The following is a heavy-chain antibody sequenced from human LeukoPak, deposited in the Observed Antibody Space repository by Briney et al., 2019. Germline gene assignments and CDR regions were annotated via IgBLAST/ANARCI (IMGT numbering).Heavy chain of an antibody. J-gene: IGHJ4*02. V-gene: IGHV4-34*01. CDR1: GGSFSGYY. CDR2: INHNGGT. Sequence: SETLSLTCTVYGGSFSGYYWSWIRQPPGKGLEWIGEINHNGGTNYNPSLKSRVTISVDTSKNQFSLKLTSVTAADTAVYYCAREGSGSWTRVAYWGQGTLVTVSS. D-gene: IGHD6-25*01. CDR3: AREGSGSWTRVAY.